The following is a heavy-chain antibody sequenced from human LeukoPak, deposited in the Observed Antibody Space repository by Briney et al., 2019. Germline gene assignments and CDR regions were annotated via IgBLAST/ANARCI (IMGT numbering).Heavy chain of an antibody. D-gene: IGHD6-19*01. CDR1: GGSIGGYY. Sequence: SETLSLTCAASGGSIGGYYWTWIRQPPGKRLECIGRIYRGGGANYNPYLKSRVTMSLGTSKTHFSLKLSSVTAADTAVLYCARDYSIGWRDYWGQGALVTVSS. CDR3: ARDYSIGWRDY. CDR2: IYRGGGA. J-gene: IGHJ4*02. V-gene: IGHV4-4*07.